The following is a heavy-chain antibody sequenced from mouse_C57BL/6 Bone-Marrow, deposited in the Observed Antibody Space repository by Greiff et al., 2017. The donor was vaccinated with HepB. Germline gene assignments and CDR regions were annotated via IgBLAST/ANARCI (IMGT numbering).Heavy chain of an antibody. CDR2: ISYDGSN. D-gene: IGHD4-1*01. V-gene: IGHV3-6*01. CDR3: ARDRTGTSGDWYFDV. Sequence: DVKLQESGPGLVQPSQSLSLTCSVTGYSITSGYYWNWIRQFPGNKLEWMGYISYDGSNNYNPSLKNRISITRDTSKNQFFLKLNSVTTEDTATYYCARDRTGTSGDWYFDVWGTGTTVTVSS. J-gene: IGHJ1*03. CDR1: GYSITSGYY.